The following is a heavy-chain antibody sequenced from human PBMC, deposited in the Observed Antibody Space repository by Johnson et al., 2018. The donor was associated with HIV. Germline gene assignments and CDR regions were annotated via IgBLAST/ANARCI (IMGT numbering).Heavy chain of an antibody. CDR3: AKTYSSGYDNDAFDI. V-gene: IGHV3-30*02. D-gene: IGHD3-22*01. CDR1: GFTFSSYG. J-gene: IGHJ3*02. CDR2: IRNDGCNK. Sequence: QVQLVESGGGVVQPGGSLRLSCVASGFTFSSYGMHWVRQAPGKGLEWVAFIRNDGCNKYNVDSVKGRFTISRDNSKNTLYLQMNSLRIEDTAVYYCAKTYSSGYDNDAFDIWGHGTMVTVSS.